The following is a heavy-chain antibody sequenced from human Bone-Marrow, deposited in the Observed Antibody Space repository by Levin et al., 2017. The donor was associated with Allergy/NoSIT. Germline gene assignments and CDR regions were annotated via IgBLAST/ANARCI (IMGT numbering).Heavy chain of an antibody. CDR1: GDSMRRSIYY. Sequence: SETLSLTCTVSGDSMRRSIYYWTWIRQHPGKGLEWIGYIFYSGNTHYNPSLESRVSISVDTSKNQFSLKLTSVTAADTAVYYCAREVSYKNGNWYYDLWGRGTLVTVSS. CDR3: AREVSYKNGNWYYDL. D-gene: IGHD3-10*01. J-gene: IGHJ2*01. CDR2: IFYSGNT. V-gene: IGHV4-31*03.